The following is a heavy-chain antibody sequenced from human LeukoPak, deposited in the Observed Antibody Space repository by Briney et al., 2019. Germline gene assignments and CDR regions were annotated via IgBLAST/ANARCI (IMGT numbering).Heavy chain of an antibody. D-gene: IGHD6-6*01. J-gene: IGHJ4*02. CDR2: ISSSSSYI. V-gene: IGHV3-21*01. CDR1: GFTFSSYS. Sequence: GGSLRLSCAASGFTFSSYSMNWVRQAPGKGLEWVSSISSSSSYIYYADSVKGRFTISRDNAKNSLYLQMNSLRAEDTAVYYCARDLGYSSSSLDFDYWGQGTLVTVSS. CDR3: ARDLGYSSSSLDFDY.